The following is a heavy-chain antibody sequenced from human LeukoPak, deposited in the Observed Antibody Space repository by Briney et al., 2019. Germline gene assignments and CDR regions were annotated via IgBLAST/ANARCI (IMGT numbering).Heavy chain of an antibody. J-gene: IGHJ3*02. D-gene: IGHD3-22*01. CDR2: IWYDGSNK. V-gene: IGHV3-33*01. CDR1: GFTFSSYG. Sequence: AGGSLRLSCAASGFTFSSYGMHWVRQAPGKGLEWVAVIWYDGSNKYYADSVKGRFTISRDNSKNTLYLQMNSLRAEDTAVYYCARPKRYYDSSGFPRRVRKPVDAFDIWGQGTMVTVSS. CDR3: ARPKRYYDSSGFPRRVRKPVDAFDI.